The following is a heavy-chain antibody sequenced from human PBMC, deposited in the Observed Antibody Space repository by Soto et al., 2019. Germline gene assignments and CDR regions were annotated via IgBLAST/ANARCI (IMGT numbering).Heavy chain of an antibody. CDR2: IIPMLGIG. CDR1: GGTFSSDA. V-gene: IGHV1-69*02. J-gene: IGHJ4*02. Sequence: QVQLEQSGAEVKKPESSVKVSCKASGGTFSSDAINWVRQAPGQGLEWLGRIIPMLGIGNNAQKFQDRVTISLDKSTSTAYMELNSLRSEDTAVYYCATSEYDSLTSFDFWGQGSLVTVSS. D-gene: IGHD3-9*01. CDR3: ATSEYDSLTSFDF.